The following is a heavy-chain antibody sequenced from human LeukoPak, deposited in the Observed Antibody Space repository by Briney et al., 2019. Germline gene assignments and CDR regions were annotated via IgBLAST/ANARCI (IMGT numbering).Heavy chain of an antibody. CDR1: GFTFSSYE. CDR2: ISSSSSYI. D-gene: IGHD3-3*01. CDR3: ARVYDFWSGYFYFDY. Sequence: PGGSLRLSCAASGFTFSSYEMNWVRQAPGKGLEWVPSISSSSSYIYYADSVKGRFTISRDNAKNSLYLQMNSLRAEDTAVYYCARVYDFWSGYFYFDYWGQGTLVTVSS. V-gene: IGHV3-21*01. J-gene: IGHJ4*02.